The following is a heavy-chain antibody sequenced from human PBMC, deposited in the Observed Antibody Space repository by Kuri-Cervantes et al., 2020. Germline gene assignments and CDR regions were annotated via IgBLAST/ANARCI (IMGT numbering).Heavy chain of an antibody. J-gene: IGHJ3*02. CDR3: ATDQYPVDDPFDI. CDR2: IYYTGST. V-gene: IGHV4-30-4*08. D-gene: IGHD2/OR15-2a*01. Sequence: SETLSLTCSVSGASISRGDYYFNWIRQPPGKGLEWIGSIYYTGSTYYNPSLGSRITMSVDTFKNQVSPQLRSVTAADTAVYYCATDQYPVDDPFDIWGQGTMVTVSS. CDR1: GASISRGDYY.